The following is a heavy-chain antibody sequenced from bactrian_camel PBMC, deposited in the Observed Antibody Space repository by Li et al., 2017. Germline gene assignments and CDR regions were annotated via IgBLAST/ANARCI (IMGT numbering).Heavy chain of an antibody. D-gene: IGHD6*01. Sequence: HVQLVESGGESAQAGGSLSLSCVVSGFTINMYGMSWVRQAPGKGLEWVSVFNSGDGGTHYADSVRGRFTIDRDNVKNTLYLQLNELKTEDTAMHYCAKSNIANSWYNVAYNSWGQGTQVTVS. J-gene: IGHJ6*01. V-gene: IGHV3S1*01. CDR1: GFTINMYG. CDR2: FNSGDGGT. CDR3: AKSNIANSWYNVAYNS.